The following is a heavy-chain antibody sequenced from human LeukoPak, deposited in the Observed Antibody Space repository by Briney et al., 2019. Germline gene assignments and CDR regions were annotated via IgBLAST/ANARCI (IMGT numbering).Heavy chain of an antibody. Sequence: GGSLRLSCAASGFTFNTYWMHWVRQAPGKGLVWVSRINTDGRITNYADSVKGRFTISRDNAKNSLYLHMDSLRAEDTAVYYCARGAYSSGWAYFDHWGQGTLVTVSS. D-gene: IGHD6-19*01. V-gene: IGHV3-74*01. CDR3: ARGAYSSGWAYFDH. CDR2: INTDGRIT. J-gene: IGHJ4*02. CDR1: GFTFNTYW.